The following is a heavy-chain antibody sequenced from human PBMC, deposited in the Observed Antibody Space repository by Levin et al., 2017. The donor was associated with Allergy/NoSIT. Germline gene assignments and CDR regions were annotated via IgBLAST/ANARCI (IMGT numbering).Heavy chain of an antibody. CDR3: AKRIVGRADDTSDV. D-gene: IGHD3-16*02. J-gene: IGHJ3*01. V-gene: IGHV3-23*01. CDR2: ISGSGRST. Sequence: GGSLRLSCVASGFTFSDYGMNWVRQAPGKGLEWISRISGSGRSTVYADPVKGRFSVSRDNATNLLSLQLNSLRVEDTATYYCAKRIVGRADDTSDVWGQGTVVIVSS. CDR1: GFTFSDYG.